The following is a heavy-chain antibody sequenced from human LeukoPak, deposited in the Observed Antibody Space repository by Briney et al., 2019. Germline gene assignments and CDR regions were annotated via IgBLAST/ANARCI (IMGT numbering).Heavy chain of an antibody. J-gene: IGHJ4*02. Sequence: GGSLRLSCAASGFTVNNAWMGCVRQAPGRGLEWVGRIERQTDGGTTDYGAAAEGRFTISRDGSKNTLYLQMDSLQTEDTAIYYCTTGGHWFDNRGQGTLVAVSS. CDR2: IERQTDGGTT. V-gene: IGHV3-15*04. D-gene: IGHD1-1*01. CDR3: TTGGHWFDN. CDR1: GFTVNNAW.